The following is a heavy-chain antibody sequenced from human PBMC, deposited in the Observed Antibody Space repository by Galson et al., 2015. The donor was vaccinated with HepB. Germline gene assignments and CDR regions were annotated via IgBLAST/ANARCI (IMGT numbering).Heavy chain of an antibody. Sequence: QSGAEVKKPGESLKISCKGSGYSFTSYWIGWVRQMPGKGLEWMGIIYPGDSDTRYSPSFQGQVTISADKSISTAYLQWSSLKASDTAMYYCARVSITIFGVVTRNYYGMDVWGQGTTVTVSS. CDR2: IYPGDSDT. V-gene: IGHV5-51*01. CDR1: GYSFTSYW. J-gene: IGHJ6*02. CDR3: ARVSITIFGVVTRNYYGMDV. D-gene: IGHD3-3*01.